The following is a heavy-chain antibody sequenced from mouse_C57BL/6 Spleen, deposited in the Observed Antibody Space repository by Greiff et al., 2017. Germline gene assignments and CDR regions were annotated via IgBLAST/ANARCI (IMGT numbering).Heavy chain of an antibody. V-gene: IGHV1-53*01. CDR2: INPCNGGT. J-gene: IGHJ4*01. CDR3: ARAYSNYDYAMDY. D-gene: IGHD2-5*01. CDR1: GYTFTSYW. Sequence: QVQLQQPGTELVKPGASVKLSCKASGYTFTSYWMHWVKQRPGPGLEWIGNINPCNGGTNYTAKFKSKATLTVDKSSSTAYIQLSSLTSEDSAVYYCARAYSNYDYAMDYWGQGTSVTGSS.